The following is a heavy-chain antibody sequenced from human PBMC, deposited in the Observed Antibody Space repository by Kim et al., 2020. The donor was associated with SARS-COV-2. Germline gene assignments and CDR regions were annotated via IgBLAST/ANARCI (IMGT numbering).Heavy chain of an antibody. D-gene: IGHD3-22*01. CDR2: IWYDGSNK. Sequence: GGSLRLSCAASGFTFSSYGMHWVRQAPGKGLEWVAVIWYDGSNKYYADSVKGRFTISRDNSKNTLYLQMNSLRAEDTAVYYCATERKALSSGYYGGFDYWGQGTLVTVSS. CDR1: GFTFSSYG. J-gene: IGHJ4*02. CDR3: ATERKALSSGYYGGFDY. V-gene: IGHV3-33*01.